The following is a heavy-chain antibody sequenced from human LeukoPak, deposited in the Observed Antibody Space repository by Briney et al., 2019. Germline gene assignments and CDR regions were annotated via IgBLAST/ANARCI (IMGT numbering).Heavy chain of an antibody. J-gene: IGHJ4*02. V-gene: IGHV4-59*12. CDR2: IYYSGST. CDR1: GGSISSYY. Sequence: SETLSLTCTASGGSISSYYWSWIRQPPGKGLEWIGHIYYSGSTNYNPSLKSRVTISVDTSKSQFSLKLSSVTAADTAVYYCARESPGGGSGWYSDYWGQGTLVTVSS. D-gene: IGHD6-19*01. CDR3: ARESPGGGSGWYSDY.